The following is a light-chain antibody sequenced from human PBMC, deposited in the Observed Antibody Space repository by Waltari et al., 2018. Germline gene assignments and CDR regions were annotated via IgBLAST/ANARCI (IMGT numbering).Light chain of an antibody. J-gene: IGLJ2*01. V-gene: IGLV1-44*01. CDR2: NNH. CDR1: TSNIGSNA. Sequence: QPVLPQPPSASGTPGQRVTSSCSGSTSNIGSNAATWYQQPPGTAPTLLIYNNHLRPSGFPDRFSGSESGTSASLAISGLQSEDEADYYCAAWDGSLDGVVFGGGTMLTVL. CDR3: AAWDGSLDGVV.